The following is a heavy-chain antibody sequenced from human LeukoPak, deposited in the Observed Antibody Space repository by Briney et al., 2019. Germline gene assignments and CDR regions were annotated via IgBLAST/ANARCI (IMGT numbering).Heavy chain of an antibody. CDR1: GGSISSYY. Sequence: PSETLSLTXTVSGGSISSYYWSWIRQPAGKGVEWIGRIYTSGSTNYNPSLKSRVTMSVDTSKNQFSLKLSSVTAADTAVYYCAREIVVVVAATYIWFDPWGQGTLVTVSS. J-gene: IGHJ5*02. V-gene: IGHV4-4*07. CDR2: IYTSGST. D-gene: IGHD2-15*01. CDR3: AREIVVVVAATYIWFDP.